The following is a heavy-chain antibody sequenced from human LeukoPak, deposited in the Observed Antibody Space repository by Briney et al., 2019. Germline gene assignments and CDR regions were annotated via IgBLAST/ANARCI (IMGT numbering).Heavy chain of an antibody. Sequence: GGSLRLSCAASGFTFSSYGMHWVRQAPGKGLEWVAVISYDGSNKYYADSVKGRFTISRDNSKNTLYLQMNSLRAEDTAVYYCAKEGYYSDSSGYWDYFDYWGQGTLVTVSS. D-gene: IGHD3-22*01. CDR3: AKEGYYSDSSGYWDYFDY. V-gene: IGHV3-30*18. CDR2: ISYDGSNK. J-gene: IGHJ4*02. CDR1: GFTFSSYG.